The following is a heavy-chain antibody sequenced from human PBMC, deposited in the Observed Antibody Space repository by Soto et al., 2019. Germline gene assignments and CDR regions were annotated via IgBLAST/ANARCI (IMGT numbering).Heavy chain of an antibody. CDR1: GGSISSSGDY. V-gene: IGHV4-39*01. J-gene: IGHJ4*02. Sequence: PSETMYLTRAVSGGSISSSGDYWGWIRTPPGKGLEWIGSIYYSGSTYYNPSLKSRVTISVDTSKNQFSLKLSSVTAADTAVYYCARGGGFRVLLWFGELSGAQYYFDYWGQGTLVTVSS. D-gene: IGHD3-10*01. CDR3: ARGGGFRVLLWFGELSGAQYYFDY. CDR2: IYYSGST.